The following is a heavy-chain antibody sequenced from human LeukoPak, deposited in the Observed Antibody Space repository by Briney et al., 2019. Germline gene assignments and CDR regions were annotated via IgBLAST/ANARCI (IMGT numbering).Heavy chain of an antibody. D-gene: IGHD3-22*01. J-gene: IGHJ4*02. V-gene: IGHV3-23*01. Sequence: PGGSLRLSCAASGFTFSSYAMSWVRQAPAKGLEWVSAISGSGETTYYSDSVKGRFTISRDNSKNTLFLQMNSLRVEDAAMYYCAKTHGYFDQWGQGTLVAVSS. CDR3: AKTHGYFDQ. CDR2: ISGSGETT. CDR1: GFTFSSYA.